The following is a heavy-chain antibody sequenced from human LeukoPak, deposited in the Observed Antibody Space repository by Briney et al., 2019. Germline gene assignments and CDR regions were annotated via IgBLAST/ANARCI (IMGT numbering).Heavy chain of an antibody. CDR1: GFTFSSYE. CDR3: ATTWMVDV. V-gene: IGHV3-48*03. Sequence: GGSLRLSCAASGFTFSSYEMNWVRQASGKGLEWVSYISSSGNSIYYADSVKGRFTISRDNAKNSLYLQMNSLRAEDTAVYYCATTWMVDVWGKGTTVTVSS. D-gene: IGHD5-12*01. J-gene: IGHJ6*04. CDR2: ISSSGNSI.